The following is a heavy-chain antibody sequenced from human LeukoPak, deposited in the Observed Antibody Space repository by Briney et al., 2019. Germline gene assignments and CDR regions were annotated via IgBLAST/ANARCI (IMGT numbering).Heavy chain of an antibody. D-gene: IGHD3-10*01. J-gene: IGHJ5*02. CDR3: ARGPASGSDFAWFDP. CDR2: INHSGST. V-gene: IGHV4-34*01. Sequence: SETLSLTCAVSGYSISSGYYWSWIRQPPGKGLEWIGEINHSGSTKFNPSLKSRVTILVAMSKSQFSLELRSVTAADTAVYYCARGPASGSDFAWFDPWGQGTLVTVSS. CDR1: GYSISSGYY.